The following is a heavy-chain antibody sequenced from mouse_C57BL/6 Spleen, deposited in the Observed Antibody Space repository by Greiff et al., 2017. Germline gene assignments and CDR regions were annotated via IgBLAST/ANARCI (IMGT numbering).Heavy chain of an antibody. CDR1: GYTFTSYW. CDR3: ARSLYDYDGVYFDV. J-gene: IGHJ1*03. V-gene: IGHV1-55*01. Sequence: VQLQQPGAELVKPGASVKMSCKASGYTFTSYWITWVKQRPGQGLEWIGDIYPGSGSTNYNEKFKSKATLTVDTSSSTAYMQLSSLTSEDSAVYYCARSLYDYDGVYFDVWGTGTTVTVSS. D-gene: IGHD2-4*01. CDR2: IYPGSGST.